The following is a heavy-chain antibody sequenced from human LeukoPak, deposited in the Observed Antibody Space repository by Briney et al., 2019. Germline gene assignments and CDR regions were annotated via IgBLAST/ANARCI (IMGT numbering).Heavy chain of an antibody. CDR1: GFTFSDYY. V-gene: IGHV3-11*05. CDR2: ISSTSSYI. D-gene: IGHD6-19*01. Sequence: GGSLRLSCAASGFTFSDYYMSWIRQAPGKGLEWVSFISSTSSYIKDADSVKGRFAISRDNAKKSLYLQMNSLRAEDTAVYYCARDSSGWSVDYWGQGTLVTVSS. J-gene: IGHJ4*02. CDR3: ARDSSGWSVDY.